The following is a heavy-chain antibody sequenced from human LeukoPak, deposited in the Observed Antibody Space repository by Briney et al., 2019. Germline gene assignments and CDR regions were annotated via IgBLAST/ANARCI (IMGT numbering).Heavy chain of an antibody. D-gene: IGHD3-22*01. V-gene: IGHV3-74*01. J-gene: IGHJ4*01. CDR2: INSDGSST. Sequence: GGSLRLSCAASGFTFSSYWMHWVRQAPGKGLVWVSRINSDGSSTSYADSVKGRFTISRDNAKNTLYLQMNSLRAEDTAVYYCARDLSSDYYDSSGYLNYWGHGTLVTVSS. CDR1: GFTFSSYW. CDR3: ARDLSSDYYDSSGYLNY.